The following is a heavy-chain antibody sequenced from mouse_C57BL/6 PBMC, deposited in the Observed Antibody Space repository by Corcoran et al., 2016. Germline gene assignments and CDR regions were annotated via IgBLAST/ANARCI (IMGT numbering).Heavy chain of an antibody. V-gene: IGHV1-66*01. CDR3: ARGSNYEFAY. J-gene: IGHJ3*01. CDR2: IYPGSGNT. D-gene: IGHD2-5*01. Sequence: QVQLQQSGPELVKPGASVKISCKASGYSFTSYYIHWVKQRPGQGLEWIGWIYPGSGNTKYNEKFKGKATLTADTSSSTAYMQLSSLTSEDSAVYYCARGSNYEFAYWGQGTLVTVSA. CDR1: GYSFTSYY.